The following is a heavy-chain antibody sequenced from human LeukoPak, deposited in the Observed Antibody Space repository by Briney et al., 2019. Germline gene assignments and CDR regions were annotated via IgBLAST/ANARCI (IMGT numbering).Heavy chain of an antibody. CDR2: IFHTGNS. D-gene: IGHD3-10*01. J-gene: IGHJ5*02. Sequence: PSETLSLTCTVSGDSISSGDYSWGWIRQPSGKGLEWIGYIFHTGNSYYNPSLRSRVTISVDRSRNQFSLRLTSVTAADTAVYYCARELWFVNAPGSWLDPWGPGTLVAVS. CDR1: GDSISSGDYS. V-gene: IGHV4-30-2*01. CDR3: ARELWFVNAPGSWLDP.